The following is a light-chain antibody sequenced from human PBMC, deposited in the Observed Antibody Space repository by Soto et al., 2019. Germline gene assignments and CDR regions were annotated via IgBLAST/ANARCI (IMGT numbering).Light chain of an antibody. Sequence: QSVLAQPASVSGSPGQSITISCTGTSSDVGGYNYVSWYQQHPGKAPKLMIYEVRNRPSGVSNRFSGSKSGNTASLTISGLQAEDEADYYCNSYTTSTTDVFGTGTKLTVL. V-gene: IGLV2-14*01. CDR3: NSYTTSTTDV. CDR2: EVR. CDR1: SSDVGGYNY. J-gene: IGLJ1*01.